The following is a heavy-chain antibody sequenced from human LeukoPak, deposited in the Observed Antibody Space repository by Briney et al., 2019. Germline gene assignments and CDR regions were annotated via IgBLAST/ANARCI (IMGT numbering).Heavy chain of an antibody. V-gene: IGHV3-23*01. CDR2: ISGSGGST. D-gene: IGHD2-2*01. Sequence: SGGSLRLSCAASGFTFSSYAMSWVRQAPGKGLEWVSAISGSGGSTYYADSVKGRFTISRDNSKNTLYLQMNSLRAEDTAVYYCAKDMYRLLVCSDYWGQGTLVTVSS. CDR1: GFTFSSYA. CDR3: AKDMYRLLVCSDY. J-gene: IGHJ4*02.